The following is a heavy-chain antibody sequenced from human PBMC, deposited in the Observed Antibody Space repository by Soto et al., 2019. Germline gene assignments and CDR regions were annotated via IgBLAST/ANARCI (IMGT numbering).Heavy chain of an antibody. CDR2: VYRSGDT. CDR3: AREAVCGLTMHYYYYMDV. V-gene: IGHV3-66*01. Sequence: EVQLVESGGGLVQPGGSLRLSCVASGFSVSGTYMSWIRQAPEKGLEWVSVVYRSGDTNYADSVKDRFITSRDTSKNTLYLHMSSLRADDTAVYYCAREAVCGLTMHYYYYMDVWGKGTTVTVSS. D-gene: IGHD3-16*01. CDR1: GFSVSGTY. J-gene: IGHJ6*03.